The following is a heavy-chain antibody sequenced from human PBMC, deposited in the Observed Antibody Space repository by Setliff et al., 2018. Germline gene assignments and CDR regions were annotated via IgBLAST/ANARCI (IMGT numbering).Heavy chain of an antibody. V-gene: IGHV4-59*01. Sequence: SETLSLTCTVSGGSISTYYWSWIRQPPGKGLEWIGYIHNGGSTKYNPSLGSRITMSVDTSKNQFSLKLSSVTAADTAFYYCARDQYSSGWYGAPESYFDCWGQGILVTVSS. J-gene: IGHJ4*02. CDR1: GGSISTYY. CDR3: ARDQYSSGWYGAPESYFDC. CDR2: IHNGGST. D-gene: IGHD6-19*01.